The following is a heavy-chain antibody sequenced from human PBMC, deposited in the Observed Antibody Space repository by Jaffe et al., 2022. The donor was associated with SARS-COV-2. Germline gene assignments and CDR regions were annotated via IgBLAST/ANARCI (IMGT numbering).Heavy chain of an antibody. V-gene: IGHV4-39*01. CDR3: ARQEYNSNDMGEFDY. D-gene: IGHD1-1*01. J-gene: IGHJ4*02. CDR1: GDTISTNTYY. CDR2: MYYSGRA. Sequence: QLQLQESGPGLVEPSETLSLTCTVSGDTISTNTYYWGWIRQTPGKRLEWIASMYYSGRAYHNPSLKSRVTISADTSKNQFSLKLSSVTAADTAIYYCARQEYNSNDMGEFDYWGQGTLVTVSA.